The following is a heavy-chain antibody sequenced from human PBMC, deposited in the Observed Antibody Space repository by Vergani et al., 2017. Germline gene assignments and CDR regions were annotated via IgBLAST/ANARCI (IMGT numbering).Heavy chain of an antibody. J-gene: IGHJ4*02. CDR2: IWYDGSNK. CDR1: GFTFSSYG. CDR3: ARVGDGGAVAGSDY. V-gene: IGHV3-33*01. Sequence: QVQLVESGGGVVQPGRSLRLSCAASGFTFSSYGMHWVRQAPGKGLEWVAVIWYDGSNKYYADSVKGRFTISRDNSKNTLYLQMNSLRAEDTAVYYCARVGDGGAVAGSDYWGQGTLVTVSS. D-gene: IGHD6-19*01.